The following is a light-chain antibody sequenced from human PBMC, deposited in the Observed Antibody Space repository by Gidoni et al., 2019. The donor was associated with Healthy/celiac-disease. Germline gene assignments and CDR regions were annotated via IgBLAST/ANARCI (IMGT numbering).Light chain of an antibody. CDR3: MQALQTPPFT. J-gene: IGKJ3*01. CDR1: QGLLQSNGYNY. V-gene: IGKV2-28*01. Sequence: VMTQSPLSLPVTPGAPASTASRSSQGLLQSNGYNYLDWYLQKPGQSPQLLIYLGSNRASGVPDRFRGSRAGTDFTLKISRMEAEDVGVYYCMQALQTPPFTFGPGTKVDIK. CDR2: LGS.